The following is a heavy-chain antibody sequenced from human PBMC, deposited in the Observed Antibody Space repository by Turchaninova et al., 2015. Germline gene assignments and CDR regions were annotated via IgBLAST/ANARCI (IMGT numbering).Heavy chain of an antibody. Sequence: QLQLQESGPGLVKPSETLSLTCSVSGGAITSSTYYWAWIRQSPGKGLEWIGTIYYSGTTYYNPSLKSRLTMYVDTSKNQFSLKLNSVTAADTAVYFCARQYYDLWSGYSNYYYMDVWGKGTTVTVSS. J-gene: IGHJ6*03. CDR3: ARQYYDLWSGYSNYYYMDV. CDR1: GGAITSSTYY. CDR2: IYYSGTT. D-gene: IGHD3-3*01. V-gene: IGHV4-39*01.